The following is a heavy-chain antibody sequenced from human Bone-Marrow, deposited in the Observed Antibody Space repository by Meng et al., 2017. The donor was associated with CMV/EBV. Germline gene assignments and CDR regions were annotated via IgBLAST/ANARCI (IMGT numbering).Heavy chain of an antibody. CDR1: GGSFSGHF. V-gene: IGHV4-59*11. J-gene: IGHJ5*02. D-gene: IGHD3-9*01. CDR2: IYYSGST. Sequence: SETLSLTCAVYGGSFSGHFWSWIRQPPGKGLEWIGYIYYSGSTNYNPSLKSRVTISVDTSKNQFSLKLSSVTAADTAVYYCARGPEGRGYFDWSGRFDPWGQGTLVTVSS. CDR3: ARGPEGRGYFDWSGRFDP.